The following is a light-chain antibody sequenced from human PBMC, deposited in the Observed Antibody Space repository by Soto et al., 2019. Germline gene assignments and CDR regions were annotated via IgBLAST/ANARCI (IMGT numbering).Light chain of an antibody. Sequence: QSALTQPASVSGSPGQSITLSCTGTSSDISGYNYVSWYQQHPGKAPKLMIYEVSNRPSGVSNRFSGSKAGNTASLTISGLQAEDEADYYCSSYTSSSTLDVFGTGTKLTVL. V-gene: IGLV2-14*01. CDR2: EVS. CDR3: SSYTSSSTLDV. CDR1: SSDISGYNY. J-gene: IGLJ1*01.